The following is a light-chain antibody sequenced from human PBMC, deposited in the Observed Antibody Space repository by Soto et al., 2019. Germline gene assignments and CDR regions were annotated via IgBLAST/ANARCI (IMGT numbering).Light chain of an antibody. CDR1: SSNIGAGYD. J-gene: IGLJ1*01. Sequence: QLVLTQPPSVSGAAGQRVTISCTGSSSNIGAGYDVHWYQQLPGTAPKLLIYGNSNRPSGVPDRFSGSKSGTSASLAITGLQAEDEADYYCQSYDSSLSVVFGTGTKLTVL. CDR2: GNS. V-gene: IGLV1-40*01. CDR3: QSYDSSLSVV.